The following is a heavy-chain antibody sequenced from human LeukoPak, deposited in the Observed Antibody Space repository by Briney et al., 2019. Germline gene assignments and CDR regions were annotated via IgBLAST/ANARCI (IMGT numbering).Heavy chain of an antibody. CDR2: INTNTGNP. Sequence: ASVKVSCKASGYTFTSYYMHWVRQAPGQGLEWMGWINTNTGNPTYAQGFTGRFVFSLDTSVSTAYLQISSLKAEDTAVYYCARDPYDSSGYSYPLDDYWGQGTLVTVSS. J-gene: IGHJ4*02. V-gene: IGHV7-4-1*02. D-gene: IGHD3-22*01. CDR1: GYTFTSYY. CDR3: ARDPYDSSGYSYPLDDY.